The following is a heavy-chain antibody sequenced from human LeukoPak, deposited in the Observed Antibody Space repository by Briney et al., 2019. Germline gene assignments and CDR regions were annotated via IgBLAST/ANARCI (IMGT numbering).Heavy chain of an antibody. CDR1: GYTFTSYG. V-gene: IGHV1-18*01. CDR2: ISAYNGNT. D-gene: IGHD3/OR15-3a*01. J-gene: IGHJ4*02. Sequence: GASVKVSCKASGYTFTSYGISWVRQAPGQGLEWMGWISAYNGNTNYAQKLQGRVTMTTDTSTSTAYMELRSLRSDDTAVYCCARAGYYTQYSALDYWGQGTLVTVSS. CDR3: ARAGYYTQYSALDY.